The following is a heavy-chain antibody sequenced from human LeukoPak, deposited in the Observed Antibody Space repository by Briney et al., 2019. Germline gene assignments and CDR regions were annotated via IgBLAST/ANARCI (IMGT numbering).Heavy chain of an antibody. V-gene: IGHV3-64*01. CDR3: ARERGDYRRYFDY. D-gene: IGHD4-11*01. Sequence: GGSLRLSCAASGFTFSSYAMHWVRQAPGKGLEYVSAISSNGGSTYYANSVKGRFTISRDNSKNTLYLQMGSLRAEDMAVYYCARERGDYRRYFDYWGQGTLVTVSS. CDR2: ISSNGGST. J-gene: IGHJ4*02. CDR1: GFTFSSYA.